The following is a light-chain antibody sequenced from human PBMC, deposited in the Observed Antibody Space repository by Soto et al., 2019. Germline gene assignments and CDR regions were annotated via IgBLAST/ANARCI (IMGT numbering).Light chain of an antibody. Sequence: VWGQCPGILSVSPGERAYLSCRASQSVSTSVVWSQQKHGQAPRLLIYGASHRATGIPDRFSGSGSGTDFPLTISRVEPEDGAVYYRQQYDRSPRTFDHGAQGGYQ. V-gene: IGKV3-20*01. CDR3: QQYDRSPRT. CDR1: QSVSTS. J-gene: IGKJ1*01. CDR2: GAS.